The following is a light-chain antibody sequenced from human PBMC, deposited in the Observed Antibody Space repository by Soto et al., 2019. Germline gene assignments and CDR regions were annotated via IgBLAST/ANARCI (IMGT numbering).Light chain of an antibody. Sequence: EIVVTQSPSTLSLSPGERATLSCRASQSVSSNHLAWYQQKPGQAPRLLIFASTGRPTVIPDRFTGSGSGTDFTLTISRLEPEDFAMYYCQQYIDWPPGTFGQGTAVEIK. CDR1: QSVSSNH. CDR2: AST. V-gene: IGKV3-20*01. J-gene: IGKJ1*01. CDR3: QQYIDWPPGT.